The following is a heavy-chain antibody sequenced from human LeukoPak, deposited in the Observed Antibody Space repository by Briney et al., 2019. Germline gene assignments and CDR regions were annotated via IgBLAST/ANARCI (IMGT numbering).Heavy chain of an antibody. CDR1: GFTFSDHF. Sequence: PGGSLRLSCAASGFTFSDHFMDWVRQAPGKGLEWVGRIRKRPNSYTTEYAASVQGRFAISRDDSKNSLYLQMNSLKTEDTAVYYCARVSTTVAGSDYPDYWGQGTQVTISS. D-gene: IGHD6-19*01. J-gene: IGHJ4*02. CDR3: ARVSTTVAGSDYPDY. V-gene: IGHV3-72*01. CDR2: IRKRPNSYTT.